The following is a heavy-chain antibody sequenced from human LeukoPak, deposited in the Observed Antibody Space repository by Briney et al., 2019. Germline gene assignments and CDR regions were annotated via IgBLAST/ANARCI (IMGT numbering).Heavy chain of an antibody. J-gene: IGHJ4*02. V-gene: IGHV3-73*01. D-gene: IGHD4-17*01. CDR2: IRSKANSYAT. CDR1: GFTFSGSA. CDR3: AAQGGSGDLRY. Sequence: GGSLTLSCAASGFTFSGSAMHWVRQASGKGLEWVGRIRSKANSYATAYAASVKGRFTISRDDSINTLYLQMSSLKTEDTAVYYCAAQGGSGDLRYWGQGTLVTVSS.